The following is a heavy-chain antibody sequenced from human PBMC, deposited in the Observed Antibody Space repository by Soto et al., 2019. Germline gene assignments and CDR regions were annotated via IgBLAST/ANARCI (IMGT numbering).Heavy chain of an antibody. CDR1: GGSISSSSDY. J-gene: IGHJ3*02. CDR3: ARRPMIGPVAENAFDI. V-gene: IGHV4-39*01. Sequence: QLVRQESGPGLVKSSETLSLTCGVSGGSISSSSDYWKWLRQSPGKGLEWIGSVYYSGTNYYIPSLKGRVTISVDTYNQFSLRLSSVTAADTAYYFCARRPMIGPVAENAFDIWGQGTRVTVSS. D-gene: IGHD6-19*01. CDR2: VYYSGTN.